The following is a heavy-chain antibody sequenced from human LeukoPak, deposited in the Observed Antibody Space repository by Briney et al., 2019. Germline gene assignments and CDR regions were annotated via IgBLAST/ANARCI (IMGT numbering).Heavy chain of an antibody. Sequence: SVKVSCKASGGTFSSYAISWVRQAPGQGLEWMGGIIPIFGTANYAQKFQGRVTITTDESTSTAYMELSSLRSEDTAVYYCASSSSPGRSSHLRYWGQGTLVTASS. CDR2: IIPIFGTA. CDR1: GGTFSSYA. J-gene: IGHJ4*02. CDR3: ASSSSPGRSSHLRY. D-gene: IGHD5-12*01. V-gene: IGHV1-69*05.